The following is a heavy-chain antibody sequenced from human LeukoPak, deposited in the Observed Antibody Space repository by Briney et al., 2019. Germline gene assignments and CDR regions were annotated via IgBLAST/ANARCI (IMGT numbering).Heavy chain of an antibody. Sequence: PSETLSLTCTVSGGSISSGDYYWSWIRQPPGKGLEWIGYIYYSGSTYYNPSLESRVTISVDTSKIQFSLKLSSVTAADTAVYYCARGYYYDSSGRSFDYWGQGTLVTVSS. J-gene: IGHJ4*02. V-gene: IGHV4-30-4*01. CDR2: IYYSGST. D-gene: IGHD3-22*01. CDR1: GGSISSGDYY. CDR3: ARGYYYDSSGRSFDY.